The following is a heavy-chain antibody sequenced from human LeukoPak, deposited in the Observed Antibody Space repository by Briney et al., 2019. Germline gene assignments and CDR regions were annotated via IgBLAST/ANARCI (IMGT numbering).Heavy chain of an antibody. J-gene: IGHJ4*02. D-gene: IGHD2-15*01. V-gene: IGHV4-34*01. CDR3: VRGTSGYCSGGSCSLAHFDY. CDR2: INHSGST. CDR1: GFTFSSYS. Sequence: GSLRLSCAASGFTFSSYSMNWVRQPPGKGLEWIGEINHSGSTNYNPSLKSRVTISVDTSKNQFSLKLSSVTAADTAVYYCVRGTSGYCSGGSCSLAHFDYWGQGTLVTVSS.